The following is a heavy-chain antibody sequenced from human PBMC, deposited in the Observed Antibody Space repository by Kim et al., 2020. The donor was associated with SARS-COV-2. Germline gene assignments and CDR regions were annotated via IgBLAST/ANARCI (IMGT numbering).Heavy chain of an antibody. CDR1: GFTFSNSG. D-gene: IGHD6-25*01. CDR2: IGVGGTT. Sequence: GGSLRLSCTASGFTFSNSGMAWVRQPPGKGKEWVSAIGVGGTTFYPAALRGRFIISRDNSENTLYLQLNSLIAEDTAIYYCAKVRVGSGWGSYHEYWGQGTLVTVSS. CDR3: AKVRVGSGWGSYHEY. J-gene: IGHJ4*02. V-gene: IGHV3-23*01.